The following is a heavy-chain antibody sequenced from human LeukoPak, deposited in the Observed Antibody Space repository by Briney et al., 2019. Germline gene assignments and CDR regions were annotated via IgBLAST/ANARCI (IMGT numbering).Heavy chain of an antibody. J-gene: IGHJ3*02. D-gene: IGHD2-15*01. Sequence: GASVKVSCKASGYTFTSYGISWVRQAPGQGLEWMGWISAYNGNTNYAQKLQGRVTMTTDTSTSTAYMELRSLRSDDTAVYYCARYSRRWSSQNQNNAFDIWGQGTMVTVSS. CDR1: GYTFTSYG. CDR3: ARYSRRWSSQNQNNAFDI. V-gene: IGHV1-18*01. CDR2: ISAYNGNT.